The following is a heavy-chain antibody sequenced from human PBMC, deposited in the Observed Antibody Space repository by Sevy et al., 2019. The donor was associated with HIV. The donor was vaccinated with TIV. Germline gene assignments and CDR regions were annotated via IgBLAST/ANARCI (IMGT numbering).Heavy chain of an antibody. V-gene: IGHV3-13*01. CDR3: TRVGRGTNWHGFDS. J-gene: IGHJ4*02. D-gene: IGHD1-1*01. Sequence: GGSLRLSCAASGFSFSSYDMHWVRQVTGKGLEWVSGIGTASDTYYEDSVEGRFTISRDNAENSLYLQMNSLGAGDTAVYYCTRVGRGTNWHGFDSWGQGALVTVSS. CDR1: GFSFSSYD. CDR2: IGTASDT.